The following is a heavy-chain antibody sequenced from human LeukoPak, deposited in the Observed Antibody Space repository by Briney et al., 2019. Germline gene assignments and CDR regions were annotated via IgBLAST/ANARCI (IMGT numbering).Heavy chain of an antibody. CDR1: GYTFTSYG. Sequence: ASVKVSCKASGYTFTSYGISWVRQAPGQGLEWMGWISAYNGNTNYAQKFQGRVTMTTDTSTSTAYMELRSLRSDDTAVYYCARDWYYYDSSGYLFDYWGQGTLVTVSS. CDR2: ISAYNGNT. CDR3: ARDWYYYDSSGYLFDY. V-gene: IGHV1-18*01. J-gene: IGHJ4*02. D-gene: IGHD3-22*01.